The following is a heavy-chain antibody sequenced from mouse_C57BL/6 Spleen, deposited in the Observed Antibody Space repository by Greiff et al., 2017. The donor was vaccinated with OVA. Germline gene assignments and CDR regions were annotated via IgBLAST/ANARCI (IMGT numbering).Heavy chain of an antibody. CDR2: IDPSDSYT. D-gene: IGHD2-3*01. V-gene: IGHV1-50*01. J-gene: IGHJ3*01. CDR3: ARKNFYDGYYVFAY. CDR1: GYTFTSYW. Sequence: QVQLQQPGAELVKPGASVKLSCKASGYTFTSYWMQWVKQRPGQGLEWIGEIDPSDSYTNYNQKFKGKATLTVDTSSSTAYMQLSSLTSEDSAVYYCARKNFYDGYYVFAYWGQGTLVTVSA.